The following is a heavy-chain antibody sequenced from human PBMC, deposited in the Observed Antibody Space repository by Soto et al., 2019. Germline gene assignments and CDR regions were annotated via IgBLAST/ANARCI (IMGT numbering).Heavy chain of an antibody. CDR1: GGTFSSYA. V-gene: IGHV1-69*12. CDR3: VRVVAIPGYPDN. J-gene: IGHJ4*02. Sequence: QVQLVQSGAEVRQPASSVKVSCKTSGGTFSSYAISWVRQAPGQGLEWMGGIVPIVDTSTYAQKFHGRVTITADESTRTVYMELSSLRSDDTAVYYCVRVVAIPGYPDNWGQGTLVTVSS. CDR2: IVPIVDTS. D-gene: IGHD5-12*01.